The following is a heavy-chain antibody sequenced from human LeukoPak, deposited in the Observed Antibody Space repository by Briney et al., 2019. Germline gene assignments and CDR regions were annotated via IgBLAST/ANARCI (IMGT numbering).Heavy chain of an antibody. V-gene: IGHV5-51*01. J-gene: IGHJ1*01. Sequence: GESLKISCEGSGYTFTSHWIVWVRQMPGKGLEWMGIIYPGDSNTKYSPSFQGQVTISADKSISTAYLQWSSLKASDTAMYYCARQEEAAAGTYFQHWGQGTLVTVSS. D-gene: IGHD6-13*01. CDR1: GYTFTSHW. CDR3: ARQEEAAAGTYFQH. CDR2: IYPGDSNT.